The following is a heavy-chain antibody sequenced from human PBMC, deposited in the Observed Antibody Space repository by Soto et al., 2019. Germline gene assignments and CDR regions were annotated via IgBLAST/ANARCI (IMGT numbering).Heavy chain of an antibody. V-gene: IGHV3-33*01. D-gene: IGHD3-10*01. CDR2: IWSDGSNQ. CDR1: AFTFSRHG. J-gene: IGHJ6*03. CDR3: ARESTFGENNHNYMDV. Sequence: QVQLVESGGGVVQPGGSLRLSCTASAFTFSRHGMHWVRQAPGKGLQWVGVIWSDGSNQRYAESVKGRFTISRDNSKNTQYLQLSSQRAEDTAVYYCARESTFGENNHNYMDVWGTEITVTVSS.